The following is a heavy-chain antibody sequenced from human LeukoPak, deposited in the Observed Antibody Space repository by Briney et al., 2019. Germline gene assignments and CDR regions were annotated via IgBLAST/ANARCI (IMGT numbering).Heavy chain of an antibody. D-gene: IGHD1-1*01. CDR2: VSYRGDT. V-gene: IGHV4-39*07. CDR3: ARDSLRIQSGTTP. CDR1: GGSISINDYF. Sequence: SETLPLTCAVSGGSISINDYFWAWLRQSPGKGLEWIGSVSYRGDTYYNPSLQSRVTISVDTPKNQFSLRLNSVTAADTALYYCARDSLRIQSGTTPWGQGTLVTVSS. J-gene: IGHJ5*02.